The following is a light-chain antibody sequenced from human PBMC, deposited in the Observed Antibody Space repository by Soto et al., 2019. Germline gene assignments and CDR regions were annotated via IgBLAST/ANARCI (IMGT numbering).Light chain of an antibody. CDR3: QQYVNSRWT. J-gene: IGKJ1*01. CDR2: GAS. V-gene: IGKV3-20*01. CDR1: QSVTTNY. Sequence: EIGLTQSPGTLSLSPRERATLSCRASQSVTTNYLAWYQQKPGQAPRLLIYGASNRATGIPDRFSGSGSGTDFTLTISRLEPEDFAVYYCQQYVNSRWTFGQGTKV.